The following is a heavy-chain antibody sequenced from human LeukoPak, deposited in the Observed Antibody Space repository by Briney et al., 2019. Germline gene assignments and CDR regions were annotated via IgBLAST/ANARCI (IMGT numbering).Heavy chain of an antibody. V-gene: IGHV3-74*01. J-gene: IGHJ3*02. CDR3: ARDRETYYDILTGYYTLGDAFDI. CDR1: GFTFSTYW. CDR2: INRDGSST. D-gene: IGHD3-9*01. Sequence: GGSLRLSCAASGFTFSTYWMHWVRQAPGKGLVWVSRINRDGSSTSYADSVKGRFTISRDNAKNTLYLQRNSLRAEDTAVYYCARDRETYYDILTGYYTLGDAFDIWGQGTMVTVSS.